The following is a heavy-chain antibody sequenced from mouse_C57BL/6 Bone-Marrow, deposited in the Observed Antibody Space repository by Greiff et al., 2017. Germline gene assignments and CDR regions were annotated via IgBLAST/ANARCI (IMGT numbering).Heavy chain of an antibody. CDR1: GFSLTSYG. CDR3: ASPHPTN. D-gene: IGHD1-1*01. J-gene: IGHJ4*01. CDR2: IWSGGST. Sequence: QVQLQQSGPGLVQPSQSLSITCTVSGFSLTSYGVHWVRQSPGKGLEWLGVIWSGGSTAYNAAFISRLSISKDNPKSQVFFKMNSLQADDTAIYYCASPHPTNWGQGTSVTVSS. V-gene: IGHV2-2*01.